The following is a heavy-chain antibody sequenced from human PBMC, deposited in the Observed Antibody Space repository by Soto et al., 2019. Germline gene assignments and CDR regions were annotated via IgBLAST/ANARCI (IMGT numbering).Heavy chain of an antibody. CDR1: GFTFSSYA. D-gene: IGHD2-2*01. V-gene: IGHV3-23*01. CDR2: ISGSGGST. CDR3: AKGDLARSGRYCSSTSCPFDY. J-gene: IGHJ4*02. Sequence: GGSLRLSCAPSGFTFSSYAMSWDRQAPGKGLEWVSAISGSGGSTYYADSVKGRFTISRDNSKNTLYLQMNSLRAEDTAVYYCAKGDLARSGRYCSSTSCPFDYWGQGTLVTVSS.